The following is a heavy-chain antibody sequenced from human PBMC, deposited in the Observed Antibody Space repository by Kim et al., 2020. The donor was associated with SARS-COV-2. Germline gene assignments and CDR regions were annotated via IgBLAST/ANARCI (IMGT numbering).Heavy chain of an antibody. J-gene: IGHJ4*02. Sequence: DSVKGRFTISRDNSKNTLYLQMNSLRAEDTAVYYCAKDALRYSYGYYFDYWGQGTLVTVSS. CDR3: AKDALRYSYGYYFDY. D-gene: IGHD5-18*01. V-gene: IGHV3-23*01.